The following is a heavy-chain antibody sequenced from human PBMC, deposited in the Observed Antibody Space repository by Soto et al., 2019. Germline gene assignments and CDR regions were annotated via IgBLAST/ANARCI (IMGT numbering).Heavy chain of an antibody. J-gene: IGHJ6*03. V-gene: IGHV4-39*02. CDR3: ATPYNDFWSGYSTSYYYYMDV. CDR2: IYYSGST. Sequence: SETLSLTCTVSGGSISSSSYYWGWIRQPPGKGLEWIGSIYYSGSTYYNPSLKSRGTISVDTSKNHFSLKLRCVTAADTAVYYCATPYNDFWSGYSTSYYYYMDVWGKGTTVTVSS. D-gene: IGHD3-3*01. CDR1: GGSISSSSYY.